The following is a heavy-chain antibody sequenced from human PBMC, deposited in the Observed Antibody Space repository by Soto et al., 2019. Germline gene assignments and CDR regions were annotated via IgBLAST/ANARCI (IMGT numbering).Heavy chain of an antibody. CDR1: GFTFSSYA. CDR3: ARLEQWLPLNYFDY. CDR2: ISGSGGST. J-gene: IGHJ4*02. V-gene: IGHV3-23*01. D-gene: IGHD6-19*01. Sequence: VGSLRLSCAASGFTFSSYAMSWVRQAPGKGLEWVSAISGSGGSTYYADSVKGRFTISRDNSKNTLYLQMNSLRAEDTAVYYCARLEQWLPLNYFDYWGQGTLVTVSS.